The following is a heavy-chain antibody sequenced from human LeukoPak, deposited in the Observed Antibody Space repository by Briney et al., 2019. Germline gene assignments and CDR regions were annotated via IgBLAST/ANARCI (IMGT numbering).Heavy chain of an antibody. CDR2: IYWDDDK. Sequence: ESGPTLVKPTQTLTLTCTFSGFSLSTSGVGVGWIRQPPGKALEWLALIYWDDDKRYSPSLKSRLTITKDTSKNQVVLTMTNMDPVDTATYYCAHKGYCSSTSCHRRGPFDPWGQGTLVTVSS. V-gene: IGHV2-5*02. CDR3: AHKGYCSSTSCHRRGPFDP. D-gene: IGHD2-2*01. CDR1: GFSLSTSGVG. J-gene: IGHJ5*02.